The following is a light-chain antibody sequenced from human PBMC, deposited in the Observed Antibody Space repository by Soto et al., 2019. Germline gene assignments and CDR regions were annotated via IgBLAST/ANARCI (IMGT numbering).Light chain of an antibody. CDR2: GAS. V-gene: IGKV3-15*01. CDR1: QSVSSS. J-gene: IGKJ1*01. CDR3: QQYDNWPWT. Sequence: EIMMTQSPATLSVSPGERATLSCRASQSVSSSLAWYQQKLGQAPRLLIYGASTRATGIPARFSGSGSGTEFTLTINSLQSEDFAVYYCQQYDNWPWTFGQGTKVDIK.